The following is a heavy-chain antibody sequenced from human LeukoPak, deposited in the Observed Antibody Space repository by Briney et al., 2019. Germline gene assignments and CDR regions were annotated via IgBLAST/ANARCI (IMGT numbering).Heavy chain of an antibody. D-gene: IGHD3-22*01. CDR3: ARVRVSSVYYSPVFDY. J-gene: IGHJ4*02. Sequence: SETLSLTCTVSGGSISSYYWSWIRQPPGKGLEWIGYIYYSGSTNYNPSLKSRVTISVDTSKNQFSLKLSSVTAADTAVYYCARVRVSSVYYSPVFDYWGQGTLVTVSS. CDR2: IYYSGST. CDR1: GGSISSYY. V-gene: IGHV4-59*01.